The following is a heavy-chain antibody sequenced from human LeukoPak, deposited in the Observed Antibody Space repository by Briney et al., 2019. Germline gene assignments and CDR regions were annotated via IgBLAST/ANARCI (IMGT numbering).Heavy chain of an antibody. D-gene: IGHD2-2*01. CDR1: GFTFSSYE. CDR2: ISGSDPGT. CDR3: AKGVVVAPDVTPFDY. Sequence: GGSLRLSCAASGFTFSSYEMNWVRQAPGKGLEWVSAISGSDPGTYYADSVKGRFTISRDNSKNTLYLQMNSLRVEDTAVYYCAKGVVVAPDVTPFDYWGQGTLVTVSS. V-gene: IGHV3-23*01. J-gene: IGHJ4*02.